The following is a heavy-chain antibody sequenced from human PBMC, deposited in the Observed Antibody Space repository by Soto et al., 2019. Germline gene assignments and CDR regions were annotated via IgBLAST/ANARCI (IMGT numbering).Heavy chain of an antibody. D-gene: IGHD3-3*01. CDR2: ISAYDGKT. J-gene: IGHJ5*02. V-gene: IGHV1-18*01. Sequence: GASVKVSCKTSGYTVNTYGINWVREAPGQGLALMGWISAYDGKTTYAEKFQGRDTMTTDTSTNTAYMEPRSLRTDDTAIYYCARDPHEFWTSYWFDPWGQGTPVTVSS. CDR1: GYTVNTYG. CDR3: ARDPHEFWTSYWFDP.